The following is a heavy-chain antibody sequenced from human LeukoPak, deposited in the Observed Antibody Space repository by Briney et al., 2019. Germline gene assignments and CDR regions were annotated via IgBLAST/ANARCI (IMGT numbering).Heavy chain of an antibody. D-gene: IGHD2-15*01. J-gene: IGHJ4*02. Sequence: SETLSLTCTVSGGSISSYYWSWIRQPAGKGLEWIGRIYTSGSTNYNPSLKSRVTMSVDTSKNQFSLKLSSVTAADTAAYYCASSLLRSRSYDYWGQGTLVTVSS. CDR3: ASSLLRSRSYDY. V-gene: IGHV4-4*07. CDR2: IYTSGST. CDR1: GGSISSYY.